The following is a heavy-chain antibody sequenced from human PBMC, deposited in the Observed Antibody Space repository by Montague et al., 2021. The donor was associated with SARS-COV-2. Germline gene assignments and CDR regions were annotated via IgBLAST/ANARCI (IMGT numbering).Heavy chain of an antibody. J-gene: IGHJ6*02. CDR3: ARGGTYHYGMDV. CDR1: DGSISSPNW. V-gene: IGHV4-4*02. Sequence: SETVSLTCAVSDGSISSPNWWNWVRQPPGKGLEWIGEIYYTGNTNYNPFLKSRVTIFIDKSKNHFSLQLSSVTAADTAVYYCARGGTYHYGMDVWGRGTTVAVSS. D-gene: IGHD3-16*01. CDR2: IYYTGNT.